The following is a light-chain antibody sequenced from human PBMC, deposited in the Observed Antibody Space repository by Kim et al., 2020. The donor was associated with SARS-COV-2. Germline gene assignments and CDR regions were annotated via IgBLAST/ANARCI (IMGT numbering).Light chain of an antibody. CDR2: EDD. CDR1: SGSIDDNY. J-gene: IGLJ2*01. Sequence: GKTVTISGTRSSGSIDDNYVQWYQQRPGGVPTTVTYEDDQRPSGVSDRFSGSIDNSSNSASLTISGLRTEDEADYYCQSYNRDNVLFGGGTQLTVL. V-gene: IGLV6-57*03. CDR3: QSYNRDNVL.